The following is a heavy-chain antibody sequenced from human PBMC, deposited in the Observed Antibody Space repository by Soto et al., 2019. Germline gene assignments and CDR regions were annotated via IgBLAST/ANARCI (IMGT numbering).Heavy chain of an antibody. Sequence: PGGSLRLSCAASGFTFSDYYMSWIRQAPGKGLEWVSYISSSGSTIYYAGSVKGRFTISRDNSKNTLYLQMNSLRAEDTAVYYCAKDLWTTVTSFDYWGQGTLVTVSS. D-gene: IGHD4-17*01. CDR2: ISSSGSTI. J-gene: IGHJ4*02. V-gene: IGHV3-11*01. CDR3: AKDLWTTVTSFDY. CDR1: GFTFSDYY.